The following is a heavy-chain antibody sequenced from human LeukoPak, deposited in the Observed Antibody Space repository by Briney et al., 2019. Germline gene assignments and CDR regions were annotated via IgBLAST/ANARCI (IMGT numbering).Heavy chain of an antibody. CDR1: GGTFSNYA. D-gene: IGHD4-11*01. Sequence: VASVKVSCKASGGTFSNYAISWVRQAPGQGLEWMGRIIPMFGTTNYAQKSQGRVTITTDESTSTAYMEVSSLRIEDTAVYYCASVTVTTWAPDGHMDVWGKGTTVTVSS. J-gene: IGHJ6*03. CDR2: IIPMFGTT. V-gene: IGHV1-69*05. CDR3: ASVTVTTWAPDGHMDV.